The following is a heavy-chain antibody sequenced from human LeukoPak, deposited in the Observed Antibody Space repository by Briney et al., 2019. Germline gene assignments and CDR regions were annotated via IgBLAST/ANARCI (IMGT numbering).Heavy chain of an antibody. CDR2: IDPSGSYI. J-gene: IGHJ5*01. CDR1: GYSFTSYW. CDR3: ARQYPFDS. D-gene: IGHD2/OR15-2a*01. Sequence: GESLQISCKASGYSFTSYWINWVRQMPGKGLEWMGRIDPSGSYINYSPSFQGLVTISADKSISTAYLQWSSLKASDTAICYCARQYPFDSWGQGTLVTVSS. V-gene: IGHV5-10-1*01.